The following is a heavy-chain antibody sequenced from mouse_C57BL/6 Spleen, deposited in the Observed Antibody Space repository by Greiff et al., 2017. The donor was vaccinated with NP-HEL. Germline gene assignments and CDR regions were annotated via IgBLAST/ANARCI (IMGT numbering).Heavy chain of an antibody. V-gene: IGHV5-12*01. CDR2: ISNGGGST. CDR3: ARPLYYYGSGYFDV. Sequence: EVKVEESGGGLVQPGGSLKLSCAASGFTFSDYYMYWVRQTPEKRLEWVAYISNGGGSTYYPDTVKGRFTISRDNAKNTLYLQMSRLKSEDTAMYYCARPLYYYGSGYFDVWGTGTTVTVSS. CDR1: GFTFSDYY. J-gene: IGHJ1*03. D-gene: IGHD1-1*01.